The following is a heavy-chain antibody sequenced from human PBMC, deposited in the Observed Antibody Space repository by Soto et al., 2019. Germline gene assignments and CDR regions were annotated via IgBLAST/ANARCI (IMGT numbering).Heavy chain of an antibody. CDR1: VGSISSGDYY. J-gene: IGHJ4*02. Sequence: QVQLQESGPGLVKPSQTPSLTCTVSVGSISSGDYYWSWIRQPPGKGLEWIGYIYYSGSSYYNPSLKSRVAISVDTSKSQFSLKLNSVTAADTAVYYCARGGDYFDCWGQGTLVTVSS. D-gene: IGHD3-16*01. V-gene: IGHV4-30-4*01. CDR2: IYYSGSS. CDR3: ARGGDYFDC.